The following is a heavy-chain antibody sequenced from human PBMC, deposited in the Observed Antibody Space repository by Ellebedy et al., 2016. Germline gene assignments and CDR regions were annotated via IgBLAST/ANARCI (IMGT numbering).Heavy chain of an antibody. CDR2: IYNSGNT. D-gene: IGHD3-3*01. Sequence: SETLSLXXSVSGASISISSYYWSWVRQPPGKGLEWIGYIYNSGNTNYSPSLKSRVTISVDTSKNQFSLKLSSVTAADTAVYYCARSGTFGVVMTYYYGMDVWGQGTTVTVSS. CDR1: GASISISSYY. V-gene: IGHV4-61*01. CDR3: ARSGTFGVVMTYYYGMDV. J-gene: IGHJ6*02.